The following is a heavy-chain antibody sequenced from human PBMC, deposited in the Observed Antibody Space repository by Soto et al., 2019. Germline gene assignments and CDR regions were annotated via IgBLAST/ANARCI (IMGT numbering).Heavy chain of an antibody. V-gene: IGHV1-69*06. J-gene: IGHJ6*02. CDR1: GGTFSSYA. Sequence: ASVKVSCKASGGTFSSYAISWVRQAPGQGLEWMGGIIPIFGTANYAQKFQGRVTITADKSTSTAYMELSSLRSEDTAVYYCARDDIVVVTATAAYYYYGMDVWGQGTTVTVSS. D-gene: IGHD2-21*02. CDR3: ARDDIVVVTATAAYYYYGMDV. CDR2: IIPIFGTA.